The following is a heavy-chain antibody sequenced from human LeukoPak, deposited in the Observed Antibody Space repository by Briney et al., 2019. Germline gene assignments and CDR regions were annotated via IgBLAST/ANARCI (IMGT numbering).Heavy chain of an antibody. CDR3: ARSNFDWLSWVDY. CDR2: INPNSGGT. J-gene: IGHJ4*02. D-gene: IGHD3-9*01. Sequence: ASVKVSCKASGYTFTGYYMHWVRQAPGQGLEWMGRINPNSGGTNYAQKFQGRVTMTRDTSISTAYMELSRLRSDDTAVYYCARSNFDWLSWVDYWGQGTLVTVSS. CDR1: GYTFTGYY. V-gene: IGHV1-2*06.